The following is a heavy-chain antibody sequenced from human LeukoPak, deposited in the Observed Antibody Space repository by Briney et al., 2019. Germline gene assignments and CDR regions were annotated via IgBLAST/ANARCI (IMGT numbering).Heavy chain of an antibody. Sequence: GESLKTSCKGSGYSFTTYWIGWVPQMPGKGLEWMGIIYPGDSDTTYSPSFQGQVTISVDKSISTAYLQWRSLKASDTAMYYCARQRYASGWSESPFDIWGQGTMVTVSS. V-gene: IGHV5-51*01. CDR2: IYPGDSDT. CDR3: ARQRYASGWSESPFDI. D-gene: IGHD6-19*01. CDR1: GYSFTTYW. J-gene: IGHJ3*02.